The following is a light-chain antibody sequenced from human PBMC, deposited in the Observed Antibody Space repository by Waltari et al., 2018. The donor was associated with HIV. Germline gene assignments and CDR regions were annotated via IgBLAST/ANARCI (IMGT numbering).Light chain of an antibody. CDR1: QSVSSSY. CDR2: GAS. CDR3: QQYGSSPPFT. Sequence: IELTQYQSTLYLSTRERSTHSCRASQSVSSSYLAWYQQKPGQAPRLLIYGASSRATGIPDRFSGSGSGTDFTLTISRLEPEDFAVYYCQQYGSSPPFTFGPGTKVDIK. J-gene: IGKJ3*01. V-gene: IGKV3-20*01.